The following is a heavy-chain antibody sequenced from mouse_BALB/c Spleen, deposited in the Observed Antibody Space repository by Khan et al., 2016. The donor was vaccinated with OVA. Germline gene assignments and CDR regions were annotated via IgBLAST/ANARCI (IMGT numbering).Heavy chain of an antibody. CDR1: GFKINDSY. J-gene: IGHJ1*01. CDR2: IDPANGNT. Sequence: VQLQQSGAELVKPGASVKLSCTASGFKINDSYMHWVKQRPEQGLEWIGAIDPANGNTNYDPKFQGKATITADTSSNTAYLQLSSLTSEDSTVYYCARGNWYFDVWGAGTTVTVSS. CDR3: ARGNWYFDV. V-gene: IGHV14-3*02.